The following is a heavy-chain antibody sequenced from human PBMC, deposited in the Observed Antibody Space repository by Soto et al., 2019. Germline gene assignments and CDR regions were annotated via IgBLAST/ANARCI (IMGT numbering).Heavy chain of an antibody. CDR2: ISHSGST. V-gene: IGHV4-30-2*01. D-gene: IGHD4-4*01. J-gene: IGHJ6*02. CDR3: AITPQHYTNYVGYYYFYGMDV. CDR1: GDSITSGGFA. Sequence: QLQLQESGSGLVKPSETLSLTCAVSGDSITSGGFAWSWIRTPPGKGLEWIGYISHSGSTYYTPSLQIRVTILLDRSKNHFSLNLTSLTAADTAVYYCAITPQHYTNYVGYYYFYGMDVCGQGTTVTVSS.